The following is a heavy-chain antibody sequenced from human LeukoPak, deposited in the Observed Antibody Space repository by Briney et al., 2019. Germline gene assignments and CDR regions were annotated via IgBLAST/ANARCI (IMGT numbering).Heavy chain of an antibody. V-gene: IGHV3-7*01. D-gene: IGHD6-13*01. CDR3: ARLVLSRSWFDDF. CDR2: IKGDGSAK. CDR1: GFTFSSYW. Sequence: RGSLRLSCAASGFTFSSYWMSWVRQAPGKGLEWVANIKGDGSAKYYVDSVKGRFTTTRDNAKSSLFLQMNSLKAEDTAVYYCARLVLSRSWFDDFWGQGTLVTVSS. J-gene: IGHJ4*02.